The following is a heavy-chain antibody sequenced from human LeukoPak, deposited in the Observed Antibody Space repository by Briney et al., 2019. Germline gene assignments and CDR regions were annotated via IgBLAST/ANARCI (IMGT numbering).Heavy chain of an antibody. V-gene: IGHV1-8*01. D-gene: IGHD2-21*02. CDR1: GYTFTSYD. Sequence: ASVKVSCKASGYTFTSYDINWVRQATGQGLEWMGWMNPNSGNTGYAQKFQGRVTMTRNTSISTAYMELSSLRSEDTAVYYCARDLVYCGGDCYSFDYWGQGTLVTVSS. J-gene: IGHJ4*02. CDR2: MNPNSGNT. CDR3: ARDLVYCGGDCYSFDY.